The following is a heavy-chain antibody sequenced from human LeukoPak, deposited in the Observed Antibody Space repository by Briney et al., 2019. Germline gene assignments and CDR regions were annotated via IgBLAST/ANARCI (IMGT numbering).Heavy chain of an antibody. CDR3: ARGAGQFDY. V-gene: IGHV3-66*01. CDR1: RFTVSSNY. Sequence: GGSLRLSCAASRFTVSSNYMSWVRQAPGRGLEWVSVIYSGGSTYYADSVKGRFTISRDNSKNTLYLQMNSLRAEDTAVYYCARGAGQFDYWGQGTLVTVSS. CDR2: IYSGGST. J-gene: IGHJ4*02.